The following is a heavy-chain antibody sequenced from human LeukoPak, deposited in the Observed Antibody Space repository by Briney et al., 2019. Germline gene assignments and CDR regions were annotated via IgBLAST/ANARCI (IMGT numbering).Heavy chain of an antibody. V-gene: IGHV4-39*01. CDR1: GGPISSSSYY. Sequence: SETLSLTCTVSGGPISSSSYYWGWIRQPPGKGLEWIGSIYYSGSTYYNPSLKSRVTISVDTSKNQFSLKLSSVTAADTAVYYCARLGIQLWPFDYWGQGTLVTVSS. CDR2: IYYSGST. CDR3: ARLGIQLWPFDY. J-gene: IGHJ4*02. D-gene: IGHD5-18*01.